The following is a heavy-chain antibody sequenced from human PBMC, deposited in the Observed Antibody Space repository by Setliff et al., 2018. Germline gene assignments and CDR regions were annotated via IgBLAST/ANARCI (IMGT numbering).Heavy chain of an antibody. CDR1: GGSFSGQF. CDR3: VRGHRYSDSVQFYFYSYGMDV. Sequence: PSETLSLTCAVYGGSFSGQFWNWVRQAPGKGLEWIGEINHRGRTNYNPSLKSRLTISVDTSKNQFSLKVSSVTAADTAVYYCVRGHRYSDSVQFYFYSYGMDVRGPGTTVTVS. J-gene: IGHJ6*02. CDR2: INHRGRT. D-gene: IGHD3-10*01. V-gene: IGHV4-34*01.